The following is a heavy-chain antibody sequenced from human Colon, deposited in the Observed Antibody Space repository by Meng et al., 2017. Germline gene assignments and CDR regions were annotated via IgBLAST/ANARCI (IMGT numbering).Heavy chain of an antibody. J-gene: IGHJ4*02. CDR3: AKGPTYYYGLRVQFDS. CDR2: IGWSSTSK. Sequence: GGSLRLSCAASGFTFRSYWMSWVRQAPGKGLEWVSGIGWSSTSKGYADSVKGRFTISRDNAKNSLYLHMNSLRAEDTAFYFCAKGPTYYYGLRVQFDSWGQGTLVTVSS. V-gene: IGHV3-20*04. CDR1: GFTFRSYW. D-gene: IGHD3-10*01.